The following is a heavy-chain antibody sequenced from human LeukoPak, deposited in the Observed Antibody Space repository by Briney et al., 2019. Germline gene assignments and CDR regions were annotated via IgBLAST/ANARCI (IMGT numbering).Heavy chain of an antibody. J-gene: IGHJ4*02. V-gene: IGHV3-53*01. CDR1: RFTVSSNH. Sequence: PGGSLRLSCAASRFTVSSNHMSWVRQAPGQGLEWASIIYSSGTTYYADSVKGRFTISRDNSKNMLYLQMNSLRAEDTAVYYCGSSGTDTRSDYWGQGTLVTVSS. D-gene: IGHD3-10*01. CDR2: IYSSGTT. CDR3: GSSGTDTRSDY.